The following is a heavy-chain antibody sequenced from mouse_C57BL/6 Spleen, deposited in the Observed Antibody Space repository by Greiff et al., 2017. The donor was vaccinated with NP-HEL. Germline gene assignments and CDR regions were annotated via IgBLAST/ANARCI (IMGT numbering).Heavy chain of an antibody. Sequence: QVQLQQSGAELVRPGTSVKVSCKASGYAFTNYLIEWVKQRPGQGLEWIGVINPGSGGTNYNEKFKGKATLTADQSSSTAYMQLSSLTSEDSAVYFCASSWYYGSSHFYARDYWGQGTSVTVSS. V-gene: IGHV1-54*01. CDR2: INPGSGGT. CDR1: GYAFTNYL. D-gene: IGHD1-1*01. J-gene: IGHJ4*01. CDR3: ASSWYYGSSHFYARDY.